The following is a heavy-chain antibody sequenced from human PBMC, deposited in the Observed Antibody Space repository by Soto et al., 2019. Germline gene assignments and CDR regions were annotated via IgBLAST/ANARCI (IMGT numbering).Heavy chain of an antibody. J-gene: IGHJ4*02. CDR3: TRGYGDYVRDY. Sequence: EVQLVESGGGLVQPGGSLKLSCAVSGFTFSGSAMHWVRQASGKGLEWVGRIRSKSNSYATAHAASVKGRFTISRDDSKNTAYLQMTSLKTEDTAVYYCTRGYGDYVRDYWGQGTLVTVSS. CDR1: GFTFSGSA. CDR2: IRSKSNSYAT. D-gene: IGHD4-17*01. V-gene: IGHV3-73*01.